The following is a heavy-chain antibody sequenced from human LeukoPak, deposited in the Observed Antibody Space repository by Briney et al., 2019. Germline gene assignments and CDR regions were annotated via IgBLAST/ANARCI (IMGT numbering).Heavy chain of an antibody. CDR2: INPNSGGT. CDR1: GYTFTGYY. V-gene: IGHV1-2*02. CDR3: ARAGKFEYSNSFDP. Sequence: ASVKVSCKASGYTFTGYYMHWVRRAPGQGLEWMGWINPNSGGTNYAQKFQGRVTMTRDTSISTAYMELSRLRSDDTAVYYCARAGKFEYSNSFDPWGQGTLVTVSS. J-gene: IGHJ5*02. D-gene: IGHD6-6*01.